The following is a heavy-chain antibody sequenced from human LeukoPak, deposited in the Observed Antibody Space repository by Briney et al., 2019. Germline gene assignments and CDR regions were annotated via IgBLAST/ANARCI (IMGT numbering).Heavy chain of an antibody. Sequence: GGSLILSCAASGFTFSSYEMNWVRQAPGKGLEWVSYISSSGSTIYYTDSVKGRFTISRDNAKNSLYLQMNSLRAEDTAVYYCARAAYYYGSGSFYYYMDVWGKGTTVTVSS. J-gene: IGHJ6*03. CDR2: ISSSGSTI. CDR3: ARAAYYYGSGSFYYYMDV. V-gene: IGHV3-48*03. CDR1: GFTFSSYE. D-gene: IGHD3-10*01.